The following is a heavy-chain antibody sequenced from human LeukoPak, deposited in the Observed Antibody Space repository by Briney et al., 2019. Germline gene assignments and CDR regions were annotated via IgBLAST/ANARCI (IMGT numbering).Heavy chain of an antibody. CDR2: IRYTGSS. Sequence: KPSETLSLTCTVSGGSISPYYWSWIRQPPGKGLEWIGYIRYTGSSDHNPSLKGRLTISLDTSKNQFSLKLSSVTAADTAVYYCARETCGDCYHDYWGQGTLVTVSS. V-gene: IGHV4-59*01. CDR3: ARETCGDCYHDY. D-gene: IGHD2-21*02. J-gene: IGHJ4*02. CDR1: GGSISPYY.